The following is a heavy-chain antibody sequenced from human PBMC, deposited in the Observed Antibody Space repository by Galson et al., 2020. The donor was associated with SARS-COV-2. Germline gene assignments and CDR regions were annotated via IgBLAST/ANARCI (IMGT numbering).Heavy chain of an antibody. D-gene: IGHD1-1*01. CDR2: INAGNGNT. J-gene: IGHJ1*01. Sequence: ASVKVSCKASGYTFTSYAMHWVRQAPGQRLEWMGWINAGNGNTKYSQKFQGRVTITRDTSASTAYMELSSLRSEDTAVYYCARTLEVAQYFQHWGQGTLVTVSS. V-gene: IGHV1-3*01. CDR3: ARTLEVAQYFQH. CDR1: GYTFTSYA.